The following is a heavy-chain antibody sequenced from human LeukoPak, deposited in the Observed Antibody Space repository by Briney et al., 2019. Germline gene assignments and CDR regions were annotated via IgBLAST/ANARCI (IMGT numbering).Heavy chain of an antibody. CDR1: GFTFSDYY. D-gene: IGHD3-22*01. J-gene: IGHJ4*02. Sequence: GGSLRLSCAASGFTFSDYYMSWIRQAPGKGLEWVSYISSSGSTIYYADSVKGRFTISRDNSKNTLYLQMNSLRAEDTAVYYCARGPKTYYYDSSGYLIYWGQGTLVTVSS. CDR2: ISSSGSTI. CDR3: ARGPKTYYYDSSGYLIY. V-gene: IGHV3-11*04.